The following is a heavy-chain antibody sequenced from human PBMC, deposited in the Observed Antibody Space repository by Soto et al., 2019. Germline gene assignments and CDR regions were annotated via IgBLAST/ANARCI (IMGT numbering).Heavy chain of an antibody. D-gene: IGHD3-22*01. CDR2: INHSGST. Sequence: TSETLSLTCAVYGGSCGDYYWSWIRQPPGKGLEWIGEINHSGSTNYNPSLKSRVTVSVDTSKNQFSLKLSSVTAADTAVYYCATKDSSSYYYAHWGQGTLVTVSS. CDR3: ATKDSSSYYYAH. J-gene: IGHJ4*02. CDR1: GGSCGDYY. V-gene: IGHV4-34*01.